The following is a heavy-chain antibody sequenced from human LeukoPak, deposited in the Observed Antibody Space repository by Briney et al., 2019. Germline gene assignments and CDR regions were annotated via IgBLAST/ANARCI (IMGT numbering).Heavy chain of an antibody. CDR1: GGSISSYY. Sequence: SETLSLTCTVSGGSISSYYWSWIRQPPGKGLEWIGYIYYSGSTNYNPSLKSRVTISVDTSKNQFSLKLSSVTAADTAVYYCARLGWLRLKNWFDPWGQGTLVTVSS. CDR3: ARLGWLRLKNWFDP. J-gene: IGHJ5*02. V-gene: IGHV4-59*08. CDR2: IYYSGST. D-gene: IGHD5-12*01.